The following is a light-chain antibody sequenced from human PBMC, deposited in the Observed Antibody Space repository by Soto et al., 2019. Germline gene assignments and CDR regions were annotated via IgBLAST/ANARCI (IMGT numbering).Light chain of an antibody. V-gene: IGKV3-20*01. CDR1: QSVSSSY. CDR2: GAS. J-gene: IGKJ1*01. CDR3: KQYGSSPWT. Sequence: EIVLTQSPGTLSLSPGERATLSCRASQSVSSSYLAWYQQKPGQAPRLLLYGASSRATGIPDRFSGSGSGTDLTLTISRLESEDYTVYYCKQYGSSPWTFGQVTKLEIK.